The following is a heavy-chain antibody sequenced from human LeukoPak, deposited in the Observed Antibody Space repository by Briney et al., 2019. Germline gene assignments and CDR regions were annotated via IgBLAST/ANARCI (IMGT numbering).Heavy chain of an antibody. CDR3: AKLSAGAAFDY. J-gene: IGHJ4*02. V-gene: IGHV3-23*01. D-gene: IGHD3-16*02. CDR2: LSGSGGTA. CDR1: GITLGGYA. Sequence: GGSLRLSCATSGITLGGYAVRWVRQAPGKGLEWVSALSGSGGTASYADSVKGRFTISRDNSKHTVYLQMNNLRVEDTAVYYCAKLSAGAAFDYWGQGTMVTVSS.